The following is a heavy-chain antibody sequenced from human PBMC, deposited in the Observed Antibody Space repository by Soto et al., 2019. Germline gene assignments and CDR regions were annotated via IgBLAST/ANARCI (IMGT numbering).Heavy chain of an antibody. CDR1: GFTSSNYA. CDR3: AKNWDY. Sequence: EVQLLESGGGLVQPGGSLRLSCTASGFTSSNYAMSWDRQAPGKGLEWVSSISDRGGTYYIDSVKGRFTISRDSPKNTLFLQLNSLKVDDTAVYYCAKNWDYWGQGALVIVSS. J-gene: IGHJ4*02. V-gene: IGHV3-23*01. CDR2: ISDRGGT.